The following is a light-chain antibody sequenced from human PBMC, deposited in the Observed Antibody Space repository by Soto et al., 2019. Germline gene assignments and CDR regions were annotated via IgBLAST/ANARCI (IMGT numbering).Light chain of an antibody. J-gene: IGKJ1*01. Sequence: IVLTQSPGTLSLSPGERATLSCRASQSVSSSYLAWYQQKPGQAHRLLIYGASTRATGIPARFSGSGSGTEFTLTISSLQSEDFAVYYCQQYNNWPTLAFGQGTKVDIK. CDR2: GAS. V-gene: IGKV3-15*01. CDR3: QQYNNWPTLA. CDR1: QSVSSSY.